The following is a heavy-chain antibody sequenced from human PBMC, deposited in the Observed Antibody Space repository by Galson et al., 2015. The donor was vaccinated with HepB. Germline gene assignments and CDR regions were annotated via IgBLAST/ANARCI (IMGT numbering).Heavy chain of an antibody. CDR2: ISYDGSHK. D-gene: IGHD6-13*01. Sequence: SLRLSCAASAFTFSNYGMHWVRQAPGKGLEWVAVISYDGSHKYYADSVKGRFTISRDNSKNTLYLQMNSLRVEDTAVYYCAKETIPAAGTSVILYNWFDPWGQGTLVTVSS. CDR3: AKETIPAAGTSVILYNWFDP. CDR1: AFTFSNYG. V-gene: IGHV3-30*18. J-gene: IGHJ5*02.